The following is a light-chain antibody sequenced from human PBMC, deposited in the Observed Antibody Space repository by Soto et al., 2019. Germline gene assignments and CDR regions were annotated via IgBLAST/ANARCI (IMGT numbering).Light chain of an antibody. J-gene: IGKJ1*01. Sequence: IVMTQSPATLSVSPGERATLSCRASQSVSSSLAWYQQKPGQAPRLLIYGASTRATGIPARFSGSGSGTEFTLTISSLQSEDFAVYYCQQYDNLRTFGQGTKVEIK. CDR2: GAS. V-gene: IGKV3-15*01. CDR3: QQYDNLRT. CDR1: QSVSSS.